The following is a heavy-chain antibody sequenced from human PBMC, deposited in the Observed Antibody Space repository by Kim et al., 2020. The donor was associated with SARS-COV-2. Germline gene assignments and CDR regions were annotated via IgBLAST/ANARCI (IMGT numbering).Heavy chain of an antibody. J-gene: IGHJ2*01. D-gene: IGHD3-22*01. Sequence: SETLSLTCTVSGGSVSSGSYYWSWIRQPPGKGLEWIGYIYYSGSTNYNPSLKSRVTISVDTSKNQFSLKLSSVTAADTAVYYCARVPYYYDSSGYYSNWYFDLWGRGTLVTVSS. CDR3: ARVPYYYDSSGYYSNWYFDL. CDR1: GGSVSSGSYY. CDR2: IYYSGST. V-gene: IGHV4-61*01.